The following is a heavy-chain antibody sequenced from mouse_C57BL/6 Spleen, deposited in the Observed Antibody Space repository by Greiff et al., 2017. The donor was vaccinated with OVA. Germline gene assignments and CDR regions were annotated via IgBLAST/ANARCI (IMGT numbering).Heavy chain of an antibody. CDR1: GYTFTSYW. CDR3: ARFYYGKSYAMDY. D-gene: IGHD2-1*01. V-gene: IGHV1-53*01. CDR2: INPSNGGT. J-gene: IGHJ4*01. Sequence: QVQLQQPGTELVKPGASVKLSCKASGYTFTSYWMHWVKQRPGQGLEWIGNINPSNGGTNYNEKFKSKATLAVDKSSSSAYMQLSSLTSEDSAVYYCARFYYGKSYAMDYWGQGTSVTVSS.